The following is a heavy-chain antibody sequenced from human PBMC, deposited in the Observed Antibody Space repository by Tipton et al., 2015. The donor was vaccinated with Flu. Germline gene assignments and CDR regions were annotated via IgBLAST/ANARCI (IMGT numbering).Heavy chain of an antibody. J-gene: IGHJ3*02. D-gene: IGHD3-22*01. V-gene: IGHV4-39*07. CDR2: IYYSGST. CDR3: AAFPYYYDSSGYYLTDAFDI. CDR1: GGSISSSSYY. Sequence: TLSLTCTVSGGSISSSSYYWGWIRQPPGKGLEWIGSIYYSGSTYYNPSLKSRVTISVDTSKNQFSLKLSSVPAADTAVYYCAAFPYYYDSSGYYLTDAFDIWGQGTMVTVSS.